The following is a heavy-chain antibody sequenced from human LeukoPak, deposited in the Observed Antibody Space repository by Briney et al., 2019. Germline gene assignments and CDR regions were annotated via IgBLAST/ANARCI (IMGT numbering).Heavy chain of an antibody. CDR2: IYYTGRT. J-gene: IGHJ4*02. CDR3: ASAPLGNSFGYMAY. Sequence: SETLSLTCTVSGGSISSGGHYWNWIRQHPTEGLEWIGHIYYTGRTTYNPSVKSRVTISAGTSKNQFSLKLNSVTAADTAVYFCASAPLGNSFGYMAYWGQGALVTVSS. D-gene: IGHD5-18*01. CDR1: GGSISSGGHY. V-gene: IGHV4-31*03.